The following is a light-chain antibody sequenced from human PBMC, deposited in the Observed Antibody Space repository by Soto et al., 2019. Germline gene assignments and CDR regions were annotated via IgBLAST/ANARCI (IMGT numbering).Light chain of an antibody. CDR2: EVS. Sequence: QSALTQPASVSGSPGQSITISCTGTSSDVGSYYLVSWYQQFPSKAPKLMIYEVSYRPSGVSGRISGSKSGNTASLTISGLQAEDEADYYCSSFTTSSTRVFGTGTKVTGL. CDR3: SSFTTSSTRV. J-gene: IGLJ1*01. V-gene: IGLV2-14*02. CDR1: SSDVGSYYL.